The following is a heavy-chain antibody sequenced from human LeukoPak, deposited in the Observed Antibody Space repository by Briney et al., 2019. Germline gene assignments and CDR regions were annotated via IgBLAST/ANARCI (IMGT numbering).Heavy chain of an antibody. J-gene: IGHJ6*02. CDR1: GFTFSNYA. V-gene: IGHV3-23*01. D-gene: IGHD4-17*01. CDR2: ISGGGSGT. CDR3: AKPDDYGHYYNGMDV. Sequence: GGSLRLSCAASGFTFSNYAMSWVRQAPGKGLEWVSTISGGGSGTYHADSVKGRFTISRDNSKSTLYLQINSLRAEDTAVYYCAKPDDYGHYYNGMDVWGQGTTVIVSS.